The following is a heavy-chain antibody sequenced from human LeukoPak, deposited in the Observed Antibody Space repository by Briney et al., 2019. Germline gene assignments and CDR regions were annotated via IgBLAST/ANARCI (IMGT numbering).Heavy chain of an antibody. D-gene: IGHD5-18*01. CDR3: AKGRGYSHNWFDP. Sequence: PGGSLRLSCAASGFTFSSYAMTWVRQAPGKGLEWISAISGSGGSTYYADSVKGRFTISRDNSKNTLYLQMNSLRAEDTAVYYCAKGRGYSHNWFDPWGQGTLVTVSS. CDR2: ISGSGGST. J-gene: IGHJ5*02. CDR1: GFTFSSYA. V-gene: IGHV3-23*01.